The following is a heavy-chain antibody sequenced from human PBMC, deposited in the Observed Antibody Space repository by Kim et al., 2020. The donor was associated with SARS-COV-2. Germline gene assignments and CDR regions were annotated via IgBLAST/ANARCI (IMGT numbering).Heavy chain of an antibody. V-gene: IGHV3-33*01. J-gene: IGHJ3*02. D-gene: IGHD3-10*01. CDR3: ARDFRFGEDDAFDI. CDR1: GFTFSSYG. CDR2: IWYDGSNK. Sequence: GGSLRLSCAASGFTFSSYGMHWVRQAPGKGLEWVAVIWYDGSNKYYADSVKGRFTISRDNSKNTLYLQMNSLRAEDTAVYYCARDFRFGEDDAFDICGQGTMVTVSS.